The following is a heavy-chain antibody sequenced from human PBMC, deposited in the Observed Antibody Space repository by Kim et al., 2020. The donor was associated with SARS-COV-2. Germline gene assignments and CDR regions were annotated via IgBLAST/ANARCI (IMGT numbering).Heavy chain of an antibody. D-gene: IGHD6-13*01. V-gene: IGHV1-8*01. CDR3: ARGGGSSSWDHNYYYYGMDV. CDR2: MNPNSGNT. Sequence: ASVKVSCKASGYTFTSYDINWVRQATGQGLEWMGWMNPNSGNTGYAQKFQGRVTMTRNTSISTAYMELSSLRSGDTAVYYCARGGGSSSWDHNYYYYGMDVWGQGTTVTVSS. CDR1: GYTFTSYD. J-gene: IGHJ6*02.